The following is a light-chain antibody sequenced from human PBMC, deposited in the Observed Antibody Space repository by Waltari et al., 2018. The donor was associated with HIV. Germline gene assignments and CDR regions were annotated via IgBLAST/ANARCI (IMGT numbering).Light chain of an antibody. J-gene: IGLJ2*01. CDR1: PSNLGHNS. CDR2: SNS. V-gene: IGLV1-44*01. Sequence: QSVLTQPPSASGTPGQRVTISCSGSPSNLGHNSVNWYQQFQGSAPKLLLYSNSQRPLGVPDRFSGSKSGSSASLAISGPQADDEAHYYCASWDDTLGVVFGGGTTLTVL. CDR3: ASWDDTLGVV.